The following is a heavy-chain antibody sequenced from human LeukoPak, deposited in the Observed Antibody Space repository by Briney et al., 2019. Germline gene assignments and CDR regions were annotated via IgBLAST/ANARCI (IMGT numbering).Heavy chain of an antibody. D-gene: IGHD4-23*01. CDR3: ARHMTTVVTPADY. J-gene: IGHJ4*02. CDR2: LYHTGST. Sequence: PSETLSLTCAVYGGSFSGYYWSWLRQPPGKGLEWIGSLYHTGSTYYNPSLKSRVTISPDTSKNHFSLKVTSVTAADTAVYYRARHMTTVVTPADYWGQGALVTVSS. V-gene: IGHV4-34*01. CDR1: GGSFSGYY.